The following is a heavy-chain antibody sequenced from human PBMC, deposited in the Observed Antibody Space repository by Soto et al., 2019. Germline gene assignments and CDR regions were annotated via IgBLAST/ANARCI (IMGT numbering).Heavy chain of an antibody. Sequence: QVQLVQSGAEVKKPGASVKVSCKASGYTFTSYGISWVRQAPGQGLEWMGWISAYNGNTNYAQKLQGRVTMTTDTSTSTAYMELRRLRSDDTAVYYCARGVQDCGDPYYYYYMDVWGKGTTVTVSS. CDR3: ARGVQDCGDPYYYYYMDV. D-gene: IGHD4-17*01. CDR1: GYTFTSYG. CDR2: ISAYNGNT. V-gene: IGHV1-18*01. J-gene: IGHJ6*03.